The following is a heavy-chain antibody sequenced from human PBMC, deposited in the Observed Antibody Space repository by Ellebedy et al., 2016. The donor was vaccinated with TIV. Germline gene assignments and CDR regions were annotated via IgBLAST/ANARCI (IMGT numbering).Heavy chain of an antibody. CDR3: VKHVSIVGPSELDH. Sequence: SETLSLXXTASTGSVDGRPYWGWIRQSPGKGLEWVASIYNSGSTYYNPSLKSRVSISVDTSQNQVSLNVSSVTATDTATYYCVKHVSIVGPSELDHWGQGTLVTVSS. J-gene: IGHJ4*02. D-gene: IGHD1-26*01. CDR1: TGSVDGRPY. V-gene: IGHV4-39*01. CDR2: IYNSGST.